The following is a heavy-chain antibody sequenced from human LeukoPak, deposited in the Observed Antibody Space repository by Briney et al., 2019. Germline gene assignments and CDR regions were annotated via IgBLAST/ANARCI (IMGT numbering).Heavy chain of an antibody. J-gene: IGHJ5*02. Sequence: SETLSLTCAAYGGSFSGYYWSWIRQPPGKGLEWIGEINHSGSTNYNPSLKSRVTISVDTSKNQFSLKLSSVTAADTAVYYCASSREGDPWGQGTLVTVSS. CDR1: GGSFSGYY. D-gene: IGHD5-24*01. CDR2: INHSGST. CDR3: ASSREGDP. V-gene: IGHV4-34*01.